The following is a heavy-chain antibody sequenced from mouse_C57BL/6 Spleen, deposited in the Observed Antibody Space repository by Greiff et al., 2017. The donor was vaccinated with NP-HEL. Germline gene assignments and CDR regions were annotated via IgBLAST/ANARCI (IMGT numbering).Heavy chain of an antibody. Sequence: QVQLQQPGAELVKPGASVKMSCKASGYTFTSYWITWVKQRPGQGLEWIGDIYPGSGSTNYNEKFKSKATLTVDTSSRTAYMQLSSLTSEDSAVYYCAAITTVVADYAMDYWGQGTSVTVSS. CDR3: AAITTVVADYAMDY. J-gene: IGHJ4*01. CDR2: IYPGSGST. D-gene: IGHD1-1*01. V-gene: IGHV1-55*01. CDR1: GYTFTSYW.